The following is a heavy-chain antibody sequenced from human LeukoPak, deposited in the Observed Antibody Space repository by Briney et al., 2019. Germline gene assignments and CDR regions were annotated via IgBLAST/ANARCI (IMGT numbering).Heavy chain of an antibody. J-gene: IGHJ3*02. CDR3: ARLDRPGGRTGDVFDI. CDR2: IDYTWNT. CDR1: GGSISGHH. Sequence: SETLSLTCTVSGGSISGHHWSWFRQPPGKGLEWIGYIDYTWNTNYSPSLKSRVTMSLDMSKNQFSLEMNSVTAADTAMFYCARLDRPGGRTGDVFDIWGQGTTVTVSS. V-gene: IGHV4-59*08. D-gene: IGHD3-22*01.